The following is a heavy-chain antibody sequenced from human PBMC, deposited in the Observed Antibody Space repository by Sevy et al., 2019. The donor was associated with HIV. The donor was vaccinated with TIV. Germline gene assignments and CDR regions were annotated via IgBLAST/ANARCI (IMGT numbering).Heavy chain of an antibody. CDR3: ARDTTMIVSGYYYYYGMDV. Sequence: QSQTLSLTSAISGDSVSSNSAAWNWIRQSPSRGLEWLGRTYYRSKWYNDYAVSVKSRITINPDTSKNQFSLQLNSVTPEDTAVYYCARDTTMIVSGYYYYYGMDVWGQGTTVTVSS. CDR1: GDSVSSNSAA. CDR2: TYYRSKWYN. D-gene: IGHD3-22*01. V-gene: IGHV6-1*01. J-gene: IGHJ6*02.